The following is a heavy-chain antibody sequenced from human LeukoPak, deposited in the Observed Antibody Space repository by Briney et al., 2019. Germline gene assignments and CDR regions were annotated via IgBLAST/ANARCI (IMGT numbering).Heavy chain of an antibody. CDR2: IKQDGSEK. Sequence: GGSLRLSCAASGFTFSSYWMSRVRQAPGKGLEWVANIKQDGSEKYYVDSVKGRFTISRDDAKNSLYLQMNSLRAEDTAFYYCVKAYSGKYYDYFDYWGQGTLVTVSS. J-gene: IGHJ4*02. CDR1: GFTFSSYW. D-gene: IGHD1-26*01. CDR3: VKAYSGKYYDYFDY. V-gene: IGHV3-7*03.